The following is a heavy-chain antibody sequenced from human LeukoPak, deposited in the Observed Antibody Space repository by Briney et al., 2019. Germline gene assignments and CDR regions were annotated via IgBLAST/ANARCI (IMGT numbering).Heavy chain of an antibody. CDR3: ARDQGQLWKKYYYYYGMDV. Sequence: GASVKVSCKASGYTFTSYGISWVRQAPGQGLEWMGWISAYIGNTNYAQKLQGRVTMTTDTSTSTAYMELRGLRSDDTAVYYCARDQGQLWKKYYYYYGMDVWGKGTTVTVSS. V-gene: IGHV1-18*04. CDR2: ISAYIGNT. J-gene: IGHJ6*04. D-gene: IGHD5-18*01. CDR1: GYTFTSYG.